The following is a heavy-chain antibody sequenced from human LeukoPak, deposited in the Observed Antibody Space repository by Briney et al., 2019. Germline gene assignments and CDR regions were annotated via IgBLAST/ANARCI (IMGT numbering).Heavy chain of an antibody. Sequence: GGSLRLSCAASGFTFDDYTMHWVRQAPGKGLGWVSLISWDGGSTYYADSVKGRFTISRDNSKNSLYLQMNSLRTEDTALYYCAKLAGRSIDFDYWGQGTLVTVSS. CDR3: AKLAGRSIDFDY. V-gene: IGHV3-43*01. CDR1: GFTFDDYT. CDR2: ISWDGGST. J-gene: IGHJ4*02. D-gene: IGHD6-13*01.